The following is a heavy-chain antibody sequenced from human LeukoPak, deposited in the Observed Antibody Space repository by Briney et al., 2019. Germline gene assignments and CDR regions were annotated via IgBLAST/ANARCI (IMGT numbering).Heavy chain of an antibody. CDR2: ITGSGDII. D-gene: IGHD3-10*01. V-gene: IGHV3-23*01. Sequence: PGGSLRLSCAASGFTSSTYAMNWVRPAPGKGLEWVSAITGSGDIIQYSDPVKGRFTISRVNSKNTLYLQMGGLRGEGTAVYYCAKFGGAGWNNWFDPWGQGTLVTVSS. CDR3: AKFGGAGWNNWFDP. CDR1: GFTSSTYA. J-gene: IGHJ5*02.